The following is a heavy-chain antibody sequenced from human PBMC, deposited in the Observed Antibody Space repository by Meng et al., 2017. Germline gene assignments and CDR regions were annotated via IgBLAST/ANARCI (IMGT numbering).Heavy chain of an antibody. CDR1: GGSISSSNW. V-gene: IGHV4-4*02. D-gene: IGHD6-13*01. CDR3: ARDIAAAGEQNWYFDL. J-gene: IGHJ2*01. Sequence: SCAVSGGSISSSNWWSWVRQPPGKGLKWIGEIYHSGSTNYNPSLKSRVTISVDKSKNQFSLKLSSVTAADTAVYYCARDIAAAGEQNWYFDLWGRGTLVTVSS. CDR2: IYHSGST.